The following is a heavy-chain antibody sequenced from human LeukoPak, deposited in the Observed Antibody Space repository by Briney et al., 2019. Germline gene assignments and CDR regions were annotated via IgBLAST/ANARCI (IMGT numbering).Heavy chain of an antibody. Sequence: GGSLRLSCAASGFAFSGSAMHWVRQASGKGLEWVGRIRSKANSYATAYAASVKGRFTISRDDSKNTAYLQMNSLKTEDTAVYYCTSVVVVTAIHGDYWGQGTLVTVSS. V-gene: IGHV3-73*01. CDR2: IRSKANSYAT. D-gene: IGHD2-21*02. J-gene: IGHJ4*02. CDR1: GFAFSGSA. CDR3: TSVVVVTAIHGDY.